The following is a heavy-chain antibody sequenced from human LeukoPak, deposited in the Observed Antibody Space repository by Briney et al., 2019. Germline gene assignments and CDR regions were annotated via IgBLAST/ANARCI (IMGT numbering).Heavy chain of an antibody. CDR3: ARLGTTVTNYNDY. D-gene: IGHD4-11*01. J-gene: IGHJ4*02. CDR1: GGSISSGGYY. CDR2: IYYSGST. V-gene: IGHV4-31*03. Sequence: SETLSLTCTVSGGSISSGGYYWSWIRQHPGKGLEWIGYIYYSGSTYYNPSLKSRVTISVDTSKNQFSLKLSSVTAADTAVYYCARLGTTVTNYNDYWGQGTLVTVSS.